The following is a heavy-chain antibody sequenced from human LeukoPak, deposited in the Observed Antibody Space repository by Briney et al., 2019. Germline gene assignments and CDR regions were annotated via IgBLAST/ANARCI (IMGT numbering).Heavy chain of an antibody. D-gene: IGHD2-21*02. CDR2: IYPGDSDT. CDR3: ARPITLGCGGDCYSDY. V-gene: IGHV5-51*01. J-gene: IGHJ4*02. Sequence: GESLKISCKGSGYSFTSYWIGWVRQMPGKGLEWMGIIYPGDSDTRYSPSFQGQVTISADKSISTAYLQWSSLKASDTAMYYCARPITLGCGGDCYSDYWGQGTLVTVSS. CDR1: GYSFTSYW.